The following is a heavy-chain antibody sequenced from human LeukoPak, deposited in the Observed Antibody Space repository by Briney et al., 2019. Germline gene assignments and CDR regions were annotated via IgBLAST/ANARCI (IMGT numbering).Heavy chain of an antibody. V-gene: IGHV1-46*01. Sequence: ASVKVSCKASGYTFTSYYMHWVRQAPGQGLEWMGLINPSGGTTTYAQKFQGRVTMTRDMSTSTVYLELSSLRSEDTAVYYCASYTPMVIPGALDIWGQGTMVTVSS. CDR2: INPSGGTT. CDR1: GYTFTSYY. D-gene: IGHD5-18*01. J-gene: IGHJ3*02. CDR3: ASYTPMVIPGALDI.